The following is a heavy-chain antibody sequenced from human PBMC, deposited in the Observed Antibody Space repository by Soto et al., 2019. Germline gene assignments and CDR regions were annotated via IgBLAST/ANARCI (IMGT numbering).Heavy chain of an antibody. CDR2: IYYSGST. V-gene: IGHV4-39*01. D-gene: IGHD3-3*02. J-gene: IGHJ4*02. CDR3: ARIRIFGVVIYFDY. CDR1: GGSISSSSYY. Sequence: SETLSLTCTVSGGSISSSSYYWGWIRQPPGKGLEWIGSIYYSGSTYYNPSLKSRVTISVDTSKNQFSLKLSSVTAADTAVYYCARIRIFGVVIYFDYWGQGTLVTVSS.